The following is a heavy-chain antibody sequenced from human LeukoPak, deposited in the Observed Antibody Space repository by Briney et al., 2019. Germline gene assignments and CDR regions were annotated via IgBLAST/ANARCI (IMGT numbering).Heavy chain of an antibody. CDR3: AKGVSGTYYGMDV. J-gene: IGHJ6*02. V-gene: IGHV5-51*01. D-gene: IGHD3-10*01. CDR2: IYPGDSDT. Sequence: GASLKISCKGSGSSFINYWIGWVRQLPGKGLEWIGIIYPGDSDTRYSPSFQGQVTISVDKSISTAYPQWSSLKTSDTAMYYCAKGVSGTYYGMDVWGQGTTVTVSS. CDR1: GSSFINYW.